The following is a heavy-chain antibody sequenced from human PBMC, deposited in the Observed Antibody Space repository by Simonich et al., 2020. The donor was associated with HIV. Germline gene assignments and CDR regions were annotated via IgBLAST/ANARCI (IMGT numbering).Heavy chain of an antibody. CDR1: GGSFSGYY. CDR2: INHSGST. V-gene: IGHV4-34*01. CDR3: ARHRRVGATTGDAFDI. J-gene: IGHJ3*02. D-gene: IGHD1-26*01. Sequence: QVQLQQWGAGLLKPSETLSLTCAVYGGSFSGYYWSWIRQPPGKGLEWIGEINHSGSTNYNPSLKRRVTISVDTSKNQFSLKLSSVNAADTAVYYCARHRRVGATTGDAFDIWGQGTMVTVSS.